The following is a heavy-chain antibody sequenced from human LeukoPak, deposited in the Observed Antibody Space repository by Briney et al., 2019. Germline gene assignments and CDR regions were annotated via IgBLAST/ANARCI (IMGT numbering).Heavy chain of an antibody. Sequence: PGGSLRLSCAASGFTFSSDAMSWVRQAPGKGLEWVSGISGSGGSTYHADSVKGRFTISRDNSKNTLYLQTNSLRAEDTAVYYCAKLGSFSFQYWGQGTLVTVSS. CDR2: ISGSGGST. CDR3: AKLGSFSFQY. J-gene: IGHJ1*01. V-gene: IGHV3-23*01. CDR1: GFTFSSDA. D-gene: IGHD3-10*01.